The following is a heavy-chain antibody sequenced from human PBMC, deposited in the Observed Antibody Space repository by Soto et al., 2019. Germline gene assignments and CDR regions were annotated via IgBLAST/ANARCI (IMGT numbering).Heavy chain of an antibody. CDR3: VTVNSGGAAYYFDY. J-gene: IGHJ4*02. D-gene: IGHD3-16*01. V-gene: IGHV4-30-4*01. Sequence: PSETLSLTCTVSGGSIRNGDYYWGWIRQPPGKGLEWIGYVYYSGTTYSHPSLNSRVSISVDTSENQFSLSLTSVTAADTAVYYCVTVNSGGAAYYFDYWGPGTLVTVSS. CDR2: VYYSGTT. CDR1: GGSIRNGDYY.